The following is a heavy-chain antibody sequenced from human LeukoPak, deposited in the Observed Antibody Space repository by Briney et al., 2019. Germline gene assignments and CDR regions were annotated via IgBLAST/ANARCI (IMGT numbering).Heavy chain of an antibody. CDR1: GFTFSSYA. V-gene: IGHV3-23*01. Sequence: GRSLRLSCAAAGFTFSSYAMSWVRQAAGKGLEWVSAISGSGGSTYYADSVKGRFTISRDNSKNTLYLQMNSLRAEDTAVYYCAKDGLTMIGNHPSGGQGTLVTVSS. CDR3: AKDGLTMIGNHPS. J-gene: IGHJ1*01. D-gene: IGHD3-22*01. CDR2: ISGSGGST.